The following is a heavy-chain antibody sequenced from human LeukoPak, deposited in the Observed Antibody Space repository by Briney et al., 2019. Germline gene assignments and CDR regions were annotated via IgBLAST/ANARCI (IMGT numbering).Heavy chain of an antibody. Sequence: PGRSLRLSCAASGFTFCSYAMHWVRQAPGKGLEWVAVISYDGSNKYYADSVKGRFTISRDNSKNTLYLQMNSLRAEDTAVYYCARGEGYCSSTSCYGGFDYWGQGTLVTVSS. CDR2: ISYDGSNK. CDR3: ARGEGYCSSTSCYGGFDY. V-gene: IGHV3-30*01. CDR1: GFTFCSYA. J-gene: IGHJ4*02. D-gene: IGHD2-2*01.